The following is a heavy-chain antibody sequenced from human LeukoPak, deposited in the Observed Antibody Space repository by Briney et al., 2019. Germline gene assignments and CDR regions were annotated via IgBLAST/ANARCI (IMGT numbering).Heavy chain of an antibody. J-gene: IGHJ4*02. Sequence: GGSLRLSCAASEFTFSSYWMNWVRQAPGKGLEWVANIKHDGSEKYYVDSVKGRFTISRDNAKNSLYLQLNSLRAEDTAVYYCARGARSGSSWGQGTLVTVSS. D-gene: IGHD1-26*01. CDR3: ARGARSGSS. V-gene: IGHV3-7*04. CDR2: IKHDGSEK. CDR1: EFTFSSYW.